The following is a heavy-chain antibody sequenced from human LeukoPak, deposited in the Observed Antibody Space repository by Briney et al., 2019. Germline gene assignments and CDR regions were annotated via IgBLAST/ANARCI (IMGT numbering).Heavy chain of an antibody. V-gene: IGHV3-30*01. CDR1: GFTFRNYA. J-gene: IGHJ6*03. Sequence: GGSLRLSCVASGFTFRNYAMHWVRQVSGKGLEWVAVISYDGSVTHYGDSVRGRFTISRDNSKNTLYLQMTTLSSEDTAVYYCARVPHTGVTSPEPSYYHMDVWGKGTTVTVSS. CDR2: ISYDGSVT. CDR3: ARVPHTGVTSPEPSYYHMDV. D-gene: IGHD1-14*01.